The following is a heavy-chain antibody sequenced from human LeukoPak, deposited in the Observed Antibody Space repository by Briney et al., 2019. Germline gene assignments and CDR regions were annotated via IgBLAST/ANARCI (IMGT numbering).Heavy chain of an antibody. CDR2: ISAGGASI. J-gene: IGHJ5*02. V-gene: IGHV3-23*01. Sequence: HPGGSLRLSCAASGFTFTNFGMSWVRQAPGKGLNWVSAISAGGASIYYADSVKGRFTISRDNSKNTLYLQMNSLRPEDTAVYYCARDPRPYNWNDVAYQRWFDPWGQGTLVTVSS. D-gene: IGHD1-1*01. CDR3: ARDPRPYNWNDVAYQRWFDP. CDR1: GFTFTNFG.